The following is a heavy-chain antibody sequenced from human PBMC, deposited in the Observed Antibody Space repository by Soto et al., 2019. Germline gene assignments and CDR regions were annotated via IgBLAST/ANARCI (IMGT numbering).Heavy chain of an antibody. D-gene: IGHD2-2*01. CDR1: GGTFSSYA. CDR3: AIRVVPAAKYYYYYGMDV. V-gene: IGHV1-69*13. Sequence: SVKVSCQASGGTFSSYAISWVRQAPGQGLEWMGGIIPIFGTANYAQKFQGRVTITADESTSTAYMELSSLRSEDTAVYYCAIRVVPAAKYYYYYGMDVWGQGTTVTVSS. J-gene: IGHJ6*02. CDR2: IIPIFGTA.